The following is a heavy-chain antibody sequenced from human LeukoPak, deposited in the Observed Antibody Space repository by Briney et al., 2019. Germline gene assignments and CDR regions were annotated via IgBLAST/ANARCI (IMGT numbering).Heavy chain of an antibody. J-gene: IGHJ4*02. D-gene: IGHD3-22*01. CDR1: GFTFSSYW. Sequence: GGSLRLSSAASGFTFSSYWMSWVRQAPGKGLEWVANIKQDGSEKYYVDSVKGRFTISRDNAKNSLYLQMNSLRAEDTAVYYCAKDMESAYDCSGYYSPFDSWAQGTLVTVSS. CDR2: IKQDGSEK. CDR3: AKDMESAYDCSGYYSPFDS. V-gene: IGHV3-7*01.